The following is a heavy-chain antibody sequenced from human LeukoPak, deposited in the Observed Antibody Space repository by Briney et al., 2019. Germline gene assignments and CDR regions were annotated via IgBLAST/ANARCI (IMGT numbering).Heavy chain of an antibody. CDR2: IKQDGSEK. CDR3: ARVRISVGAPGYFDF. D-gene: IGHD1-26*01. Sequence: GGSLRLSCAASGFTFSSYWMSWVRQAPGKGLEWVANIKQDGSEKYYVDSVKGRFTISRDNAKNSLYLQMNSLRAEDTAVYYCARVRISVGAPGYFDFWGEGTLVSVPS. J-gene: IGHJ4*02. V-gene: IGHV3-7*01. CDR1: GFTFSSYW.